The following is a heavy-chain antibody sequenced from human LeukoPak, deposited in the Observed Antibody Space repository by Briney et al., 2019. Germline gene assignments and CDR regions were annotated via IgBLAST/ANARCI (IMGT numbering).Heavy chain of an antibody. V-gene: IGHV4-59*01. CDR3: ARTYYGSGSLYYYYYYMDV. Sequence: SETLSLTCTVSGGSMSSYYWSWIRQPPGKGLEWIGYVHYSRSTNYNPSLKSRVTISVDTSKNQFSLKLSSVTAADAAVYYCARTYYGSGSLYYYYYYMDVWGKGTTVTVSS. CDR2: VHYSRST. CDR1: GGSMSSYY. D-gene: IGHD3-10*01. J-gene: IGHJ6*03.